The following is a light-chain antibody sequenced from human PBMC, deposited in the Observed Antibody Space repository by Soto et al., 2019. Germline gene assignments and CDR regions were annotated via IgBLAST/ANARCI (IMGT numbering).Light chain of an antibody. CDR2: KAS. Sequence: DIQMTQSPSTLSASVGDRVIITCRASESISNWLAWYQQKPGKAPNLLIYKASSLKSGVPLRFSGSGSGTEFTLTINSLQPDDFATYYCQQYDTYWTFGQATKVDIK. J-gene: IGKJ1*01. CDR3: QQYDTYWT. V-gene: IGKV1-5*03. CDR1: ESISNW.